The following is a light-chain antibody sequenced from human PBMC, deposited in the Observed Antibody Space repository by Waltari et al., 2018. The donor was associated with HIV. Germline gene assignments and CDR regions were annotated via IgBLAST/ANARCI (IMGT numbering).Light chain of an antibody. J-gene: IGLJ3*02. CDR2: YKSDSDK. V-gene: IGLV5-45*02. Sequence: QAVLTQPSSLSASPGASASLTCTFGSGINVATYRIYWYQQKPGSPPQYLLRYKSDSDKQQGSGVASRFSASRASSANAGMLVIAVLQSEDEADYEWMMWHKSVGVFGGGTKLTVL. CDR1: SGINVATYR. CDR3: MMWHKSVGV.